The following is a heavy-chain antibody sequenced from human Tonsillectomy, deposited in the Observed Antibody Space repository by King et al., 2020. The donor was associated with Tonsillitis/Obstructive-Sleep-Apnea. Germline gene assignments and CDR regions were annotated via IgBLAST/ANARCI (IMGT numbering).Heavy chain of an antibody. J-gene: IGHJ6*02. D-gene: IGHD6-13*01. V-gene: IGHV3-33*01. CDR2: IWYDGSNK. CDR3: ARVYTPLEGNSWYYYYYGMDV. CDR1: GFTFSSYG. Sequence: VQLVESGGGVVQPGRSLRLSCVASGFTFSSYGMHWVRQAPGKGLEWVAVIWYDGSNKYYADSVKGRFTISRDNSKNTLYLQMNSLRAEDTAVYYCARVYTPLEGNSWYYYYYGMDVWGQGTTVTVSS.